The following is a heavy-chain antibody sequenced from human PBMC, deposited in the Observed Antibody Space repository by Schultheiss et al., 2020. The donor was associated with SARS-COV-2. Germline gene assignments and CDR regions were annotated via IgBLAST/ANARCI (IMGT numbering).Heavy chain of an antibody. D-gene: IGHD4-17*01. CDR2: IYYSGST. J-gene: IGHJ4*02. V-gene: IGHV4-59*01. Sequence: SETLSLTCAVYGGSFSGYYWSWIRQPPGKGLEWIGYIYYSGSTNYNPSLKSRVTISVDTSKNQFSLKLSSVTAADTAVYYCARKPEDYGDLDDYWGQGTLVTVSS. CDR1: GGSFSGYY. CDR3: ARKPEDYGDLDDY.